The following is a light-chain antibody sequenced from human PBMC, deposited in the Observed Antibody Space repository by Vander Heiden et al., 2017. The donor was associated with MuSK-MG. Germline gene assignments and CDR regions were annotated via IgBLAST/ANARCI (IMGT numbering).Light chain of an antibody. V-gene: IGKV1-5*01. Sequence: DIHLTQSPSTLSASVGDRVTLTCRASESFSSWMAWYQQKPGKAPKLLIYDASTLGSGVPSRFSGSGSGTEFTLTISSLQPDELATYHCHQYRTSPRTFGRGTMVEIK. CDR2: DAS. CDR3: HQYRTSPRT. CDR1: ESFSSW. J-gene: IGKJ4*02.